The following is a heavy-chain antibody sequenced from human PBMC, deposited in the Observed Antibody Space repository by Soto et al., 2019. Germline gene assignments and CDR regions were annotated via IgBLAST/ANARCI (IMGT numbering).Heavy chain of an antibody. J-gene: IGHJ6*02. CDR3: AIDRITGTTGEDNYGMDV. CDR1: GFTFSSYG. CDR2: ISYDGSNK. V-gene: IGHV3-30*03. D-gene: IGHD1-20*01. Sequence: QVQLVESGGGVVQPGRSLRLSCAASGFTFSSYGMHWVRQAPGKGLEWVAVISYDGSNKYYADSVKGRFTISRDNSKNTLYLQMNSLRAEDTAVYYCAIDRITGTTGEDNYGMDVWGQGTTVTVSS.